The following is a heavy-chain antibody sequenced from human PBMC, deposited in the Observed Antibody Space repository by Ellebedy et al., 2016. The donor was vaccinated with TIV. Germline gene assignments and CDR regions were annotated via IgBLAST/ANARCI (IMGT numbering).Heavy chain of an antibody. Sequence: GGSLRLXXAASGLSFRTSVMSWVRQAPGKGLEWVSSITDNGLRTYYADSVKGRFTISRDNSKNTLYLQMDSLTVEDTALYYCAKDLLRGGNHYGADYWGRGTLVTVSS. CDR1: GLSFRTSV. J-gene: IGHJ4*02. CDR3: AKDLLRGGNHYGADY. V-gene: IGHV3-23*01. D-gene: IGHD4-17*01. CDR2: ITDNGLRT.